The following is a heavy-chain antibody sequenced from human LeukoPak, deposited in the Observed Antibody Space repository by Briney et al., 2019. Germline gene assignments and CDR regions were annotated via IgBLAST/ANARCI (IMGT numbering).Heavy chain of an antibody. J-gene: IGHJ5*02. V-gene: IGHV4-59*01. D-gene: IGHD4-17*01. CDR1: GGSISSYY. CDR2: IYYSGST. Sequence: SETLSLTCTVSGGSISSYYWSWIRQPPGKGLEWIGYIYYSGSTNYNPSLKSRVTISVDTSKNQFSLKLSSVTAADTAVYYCARTSTVTTGSWFDPWGQGTLVAVSS. CDR3: ARTSTVTTGSWFDP.